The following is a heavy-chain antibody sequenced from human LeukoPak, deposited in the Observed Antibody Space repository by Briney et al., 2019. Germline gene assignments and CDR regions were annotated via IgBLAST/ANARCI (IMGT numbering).Heavy chain of an antibody. CDR1: GYTFTSYY. Sequence: ASVKVSCKASGYTFTSYYMHWVRQAPGQGLEWMGIINPSGGSTSYAQKFQGRVTMTRDTSTSTVYMELSSLRSEDTAMYYCARDKSFKGIITIFGVVNYYFDYWGQGTLVTVSS. J-gene: IGHJ4*02. CDR2: INPSGGST. D-gene: IGHD3-3*01. V-gene: IGHV1-46*01. CDR3: ARDKSFKGIITIFGVVNYYFDY.